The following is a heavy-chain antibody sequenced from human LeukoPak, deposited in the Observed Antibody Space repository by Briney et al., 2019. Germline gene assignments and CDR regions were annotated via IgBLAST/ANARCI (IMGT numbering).Heavy chain of an antibody. Sequence: APVKVSCKASGYTFTSYGISWVRQAPGQGLEWMGWISAYNGNTNYAQKLQGRVTMTTDTSTSTAYMELRSLRSDDTAVYYCAKLGVLLWFGEHFDYWGQGTLVTVSS. J-gene: IGHJ4*02. CDR3: AKLGVLLWFGEHFDY. CDR1: GYTFTSYG. D-gene: IGHD3-10*01. CDR2: ISAYNGNT. V-gene: IGHV1-18*01.